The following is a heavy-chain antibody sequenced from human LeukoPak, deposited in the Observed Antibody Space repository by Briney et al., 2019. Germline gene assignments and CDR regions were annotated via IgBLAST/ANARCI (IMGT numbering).Heavy chain of an antibody. J-gene: IGHJ4*02. V-gene: IGHV3-23*01. CDR1: GFTFSSYA. D-gene: IGHD1-26*01. CDR3: AKRYSGSSGLYNFDY. Sequence: GGSLRLSCAASGFTFSSYAMTWVRQPPGKGLVGVSSITGSTGSTYYADSVKGRFTISRDNSKNTLYLQMNSLRAEDTAVYYCAKRYSGSSGLYNFDYWGQGTLVTVSS. CDR2: ITGSTGST.